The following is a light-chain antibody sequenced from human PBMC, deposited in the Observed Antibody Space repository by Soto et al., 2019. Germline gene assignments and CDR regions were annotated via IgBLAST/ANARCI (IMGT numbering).Light chain of an antibody. CDR2: DVS. CDR3: SSYTSISSTPVV. Sequence: QSALTQPASVSGSPGQSITISCTGTSSNVGGSNSVSWYQQHPGKAPKLMIYDVSNWPSGVSNRFSGSKSGNTASLTISGLQAEDEADYDCSSYTSISSTPVVFGGGTKLTVL. J-gene: IGLJ2*01. CDR1: SSNVGGSNS. V-gene: IGLV2-14*01.